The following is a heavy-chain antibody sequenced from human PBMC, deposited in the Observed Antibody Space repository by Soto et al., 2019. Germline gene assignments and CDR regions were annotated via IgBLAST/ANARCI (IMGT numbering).Heavy chain of an antibody. V-gene: IGHV5-10-1*01. Sequence: GEPLKNYCKGSGYSFTSYWINRERQMPGEGLEWMGRIDPSDSYTNYSPSFQGHVTISADKSISTAYLQWSSLKASDTAMYYCARHYGSGREGYYYGMDVWGQGTTVTVSS. D-gene: IGHD3-10*01. J-gene: IGHJ6*02. CDR1: GYSFTSYW. CDR2: IDPSDSYT. CDR3: ARHYGSGREGYYYGMDV.